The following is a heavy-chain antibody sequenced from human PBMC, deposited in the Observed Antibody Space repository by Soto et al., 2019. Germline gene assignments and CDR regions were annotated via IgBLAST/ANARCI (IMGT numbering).Heavy chain of an antibody. J-gene: IGHJ5*02. CDR2: INPDNGNT. CDR1: GYTFSRYT. CDR3: ARGIATGQLDP. V-gene: IGHV1-3*01. D-gene: IGHD2-15*01. Sequence: RASLNGSWKAAGYTFSRYTMNWVRQAPGQRLEWMGWINPDNGNTKSSQKFQDRVIITRDTSASTAYMDLSSLRSEDTAVYYCARGIATGQLDPWGQGTLVTVSS.